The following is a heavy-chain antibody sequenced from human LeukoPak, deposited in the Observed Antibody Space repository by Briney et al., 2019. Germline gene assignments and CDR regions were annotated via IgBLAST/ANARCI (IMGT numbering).Heavy chain of an antibody. CDR1: GGSISSGGYS. CDR2: IYYSGST. Sequence: PSETLSLTCAVSGGSISSGGYSWSWIRQPPGKGLEWIGYIYYSGSTYYNPSLKSRVTISVDTSKNQFSLKLSSVTAADTAVYYCARGKNTYYYYMDVWGKGTTVTVSS. J-gene: IGHJ6*03. V-gene: IGHV4-30-4*07. CDR3: ARGKNTYYYYMDV.